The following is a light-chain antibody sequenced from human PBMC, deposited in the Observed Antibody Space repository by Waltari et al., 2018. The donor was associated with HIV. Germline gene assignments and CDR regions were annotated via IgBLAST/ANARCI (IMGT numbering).Light chain of an antibody. Sequence: QSVLTQPPSASGTPGQRVTISCSGSSSNIESNYVYWYQQLPGTAPKLLIYRNNQRPSGVPDRFSCSKSGTSASLAISWLRSEDEAEYYCAAWDDSLRGVFGGGTKLTVL. V-gene: IGLV1-47*01. J-gene: IGLJ2*01. CDR2: RNN. CDR3: AAWDDSLRGV. CDR1: SSNIESNY.